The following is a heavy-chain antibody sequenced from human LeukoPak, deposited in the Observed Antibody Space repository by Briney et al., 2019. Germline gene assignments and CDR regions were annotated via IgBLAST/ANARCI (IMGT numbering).Heavy chain of an antibody. CDR1: GGSISSSSYY. CDR2: IYYSGST. J-gene: IGHJ4*02. Sequence: SETLSLTCAVSGGSISSSSYYWGWIRQPPGKGLEWIGYIYYSGSTNYNPSLKSRVTISVDTSKNQFSLKLSSVTAADTAVYYCAREPRGYFDYWGQGTLVTVSS. V-gene: IGHV4-61*05. CDR3: AREPRGYFDY. D-gene: IGHD1-26*01.